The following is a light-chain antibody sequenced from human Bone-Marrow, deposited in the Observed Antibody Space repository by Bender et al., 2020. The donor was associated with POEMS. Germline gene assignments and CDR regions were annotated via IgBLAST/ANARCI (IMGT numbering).Light chain of an antibody. Sequence: SYELTQPLSVSVSPGQTAAITCSGEKLGNKYTSWYQQKPRQSPVLVIYQDTKRPSGIPERFSGSNSGNTATLTISGTQAMDEADYYCQTWDSDTVAFGGGTKLTVL. CDR2: QDT. V-gene: IGLV3-1*01. CDR1: KLGNKY. CDR3: QTWDSDTVA. J-gene: IGLJ2*01.